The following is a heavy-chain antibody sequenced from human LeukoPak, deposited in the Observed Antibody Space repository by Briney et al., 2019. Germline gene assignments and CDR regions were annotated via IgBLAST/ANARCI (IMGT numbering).Heavy chain of an antibody. J-gene: IGHJ4*02. D-gene: IGHD6-13*01. CDR2: ISDDGGDK. CDR1: GFTFRRYG. Sequence: PGGSLRLSCAASGFTFRRYGIHWVRQAPGKGLEWVAVISDDGGDKYYADSVKGRFTISRDNSKNTLYLQMNSLRAEDTAVYYCAKDLLIATPFARSFDYWGQGTLVTVSS. CDR3: AKDLLIATPFARSFDY. V-gene: IGHV3-30*18.